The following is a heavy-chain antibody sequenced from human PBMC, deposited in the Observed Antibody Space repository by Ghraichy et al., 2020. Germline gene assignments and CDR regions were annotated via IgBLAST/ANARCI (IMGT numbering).Heavy chain of an antibody. V-gene: IGHV3-23*01. Sequence: GASLRLSCVASGFTFTSHAMTWVRQAPGKGLEWVSSISASGATPYYGPSASGRFTISKDNSKNTVYLQLNSLRAEDTAIYFCAKGSTSAKDYYGMDVWGQGTTVTVS. CDR1: GFTFTSHA. D-gene: IGHD2/OR15-2a*01. CDR3: AKGSTSAKDYYGMDV. CDR2: ISASGATP. J-gene: IGHJ6*02.